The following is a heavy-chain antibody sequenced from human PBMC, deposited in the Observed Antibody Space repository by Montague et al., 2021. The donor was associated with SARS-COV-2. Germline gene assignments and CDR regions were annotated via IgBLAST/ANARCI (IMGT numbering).Heavy chain of an antibody. V-gene: IGHV4-4*02. CDR1: GDSISNSNW. CDR3: VRGGTMTVVVFDY. CDR2: IFRSGDS. D-gene: IGHD3-22*01. J-gene: IGHJ4*02. Sequence: SETLSLTCTVSGDSISNSNWCTWVRQSPGGGLEWIGEIFRSGDSNYNPSLKRRVTMSVDMSRNQFSLSLSNVTAADTAIYYCVRGGTMTVVVFDYWGQGTLATVSS.